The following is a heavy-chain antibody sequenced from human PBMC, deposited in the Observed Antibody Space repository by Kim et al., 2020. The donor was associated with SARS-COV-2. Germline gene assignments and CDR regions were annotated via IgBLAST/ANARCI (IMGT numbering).Heavy chain of an antibody. Sequence: GGSLRLSCAASGFTFSSYAMHWVRQAPGKGLEWVAVISYDGSNKYYADSVKGRFTISRDNSKNTLYLQMNSLRAEDTAVYYCARNDPYSSGWSTPGYYYYGMDVWGQGTTVTVSS. V-gene: IGHV3-30-3*01. J-gene: IGHJ6*02. CDR1: GFTFSSYA. CDR3: ARNDPYSSGWSTPGYYYYGMDV. D-gene: IGHD6-19*01. CDR2: ISYDGSNK.